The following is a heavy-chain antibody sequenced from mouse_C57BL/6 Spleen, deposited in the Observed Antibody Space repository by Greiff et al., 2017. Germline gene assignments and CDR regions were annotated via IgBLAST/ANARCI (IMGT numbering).Heavy chain of an antibody. V-gene: IGHV1-15*01. D-gene: IGHD1-1*01. J-gene: IGHJ1*03. CDR1: GYTFTDYE. CDR3: TRAPYYYGSSPWYFDV. CDR2: IDPETGGT. Sequence: VQLQQSGAELVRPGASVTLSCKASGYTFTDYEMHWVKQTPVHGLEWIGAIDPETGGTAYNQKFKGKAILTADKSSSTAYMERRSLTSEDSAVYYCTRAPYYYGSSPWYFDVWGTGTTVTVSS.